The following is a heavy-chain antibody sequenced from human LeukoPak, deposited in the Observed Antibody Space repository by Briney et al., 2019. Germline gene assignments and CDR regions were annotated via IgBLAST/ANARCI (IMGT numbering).Heavy chain of an antibody. CDR2: IYNSGST. CDR1: GGSIRSYY. D-gene: IGHD3-22*01. V-gene: IGHV4-59*08. J-gene: IGHJ3*02. CDR3: ARGPYSYDSSGAFDI. Sequence: SETLSLTCTVSGGSIRSYYWSWIRQPPGKGLEWIGYIYNSGSTNYNPSLKSRVTMSVDTSKNQFSLKLSSVTAADTAVYFCARGPYSYDSSGAFDIWGQGTMVTVSS.